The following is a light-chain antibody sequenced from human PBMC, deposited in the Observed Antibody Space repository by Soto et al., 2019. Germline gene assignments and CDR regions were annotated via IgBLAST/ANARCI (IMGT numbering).Light chain of an antibody. J-gene: IGLJ1*01. CDR3: GADHGSGSNFVYV. V-gene: IGLV9-49*01. Sequence: QSVLTQPPSASASLGASVTLTCTLSSAYSNYKVDWYQQRPGKGPRFVMRVGTGGIVGSKGDGIPDRFSVLGSGLNRYLTIKNIQEEDESDYHCGADHGSGSNFVYVFGTGTKLTVL. CDR2: VGTGGIVG. CDR1: SAYSNYK.